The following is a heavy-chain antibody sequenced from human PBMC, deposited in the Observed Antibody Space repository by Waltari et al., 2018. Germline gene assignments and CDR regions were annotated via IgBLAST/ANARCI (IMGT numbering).Heavy chain of an antibody. CDR3: ARVSRRTYRSPVPGRHYYYGMDV. J-gene: IGHJ6*02. CDR1: GFTFSSYW. V-gene: IGHV3-74*03. D-gene: IGHD1-1*01. Sequence: EEQLVESGGGLVQPGDSLRLSCAASGFTFSSYWMNWVRQDPGQGPLWVSRISSDASDTTYADSVKGRFTISRDNAKNTLYLQMNRLRAEDTAVYFCARVSRRTYRSPVPGRHYYYGMDVWGQGTTVTVSS. CDR2: ISSDASDT.